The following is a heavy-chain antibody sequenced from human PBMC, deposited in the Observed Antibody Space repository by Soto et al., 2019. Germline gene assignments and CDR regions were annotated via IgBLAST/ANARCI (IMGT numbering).Heavy chain of an antibody. D-gene: IGHD6-25*01. CDR1: GGSISSYY. CDR2: IYYSGST. CDR3: ARVRPPGQEVAFDI. J-gene: IGHJ3*02. Sequence: PSQTLSLTCTVSGGSISSYYWSWIRQPPGKGLEWIGYIYYSGSTNYNPSLKSRVTISVDTSTNQFSLKLSSVTAADTAVYYCARVRPPGQEVAFDILGQGTMVTVSS. V-gene: IGHV4-59*01.